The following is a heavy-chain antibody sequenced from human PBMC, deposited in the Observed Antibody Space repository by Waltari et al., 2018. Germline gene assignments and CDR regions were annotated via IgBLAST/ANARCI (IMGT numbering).Heavy chain of an antibody. Sequence: QVQLVQSGAEVKKPGSSVKVSCKASGGTFSSYAISWVRQAPGQGLEWMGGIIPIFGTANYAQKFQGRVTITADESTSTAYMELSSPRSEDTAVYYCARVVAVADTYYYYGMDVWGQGTTVTVSS. CDR3: ARVVAVADTYYYYGMDV. J-gene: IGHJ6*02. D-gene: IGHD6-19*01. V-gene: IGHV1-69*01. CDR2: IIPIFGTA. CDR1: GGTFSSYA.